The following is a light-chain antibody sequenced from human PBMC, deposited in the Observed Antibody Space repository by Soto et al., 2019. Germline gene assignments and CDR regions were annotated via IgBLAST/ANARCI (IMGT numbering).Light chain of an antibody. J-gene: IGLJ1*01. Sequence: SVLTQPASVSGSPGQSITISCTGTSGDVGAYNYVSWYQQHPGKAPRLMIYDVSNRPSGASNRFSGSKSGNTASLTISGLQAEDEADYYCSSFTNTYSYVFGTGTKVTVL. CDR2: DVS. CDR1: SGDVGAYNY. CDR3: SSFTNTYSYV. V-gene: IGLV2-14*01.